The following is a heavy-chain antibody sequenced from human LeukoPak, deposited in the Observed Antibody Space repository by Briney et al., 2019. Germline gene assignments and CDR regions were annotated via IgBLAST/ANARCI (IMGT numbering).Heavy chain of an antibody. CDR3: ARAGSGSGWYLDY. CDR1: DYDFTSVG. D-gene: IGHD6-19*01. Sequence: ASVKVSCKASDYDFTSVGITWVRQAPGQGLEWMGWISPYNGDTRYVQKLQGRVTMTTDTSTSTAYMELRSLRFDDTAVYYCARAGSGSGWYLDYWGQGTLVTVSS. CDR2: ISPYNGDT. V-gene: IGHV1-18*01. J-gene: IGHJ4*02.